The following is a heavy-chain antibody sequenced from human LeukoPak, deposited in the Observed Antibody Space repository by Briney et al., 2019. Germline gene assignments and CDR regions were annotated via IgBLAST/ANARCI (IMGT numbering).Heavy chain of an antibody. CDR2: INHSGST. J-gene: IGHJ4*02. CDR1: GGSFSGYY. V-gene: IGHV4-34*01. CDR3: ARDFRRQWSGERVFDY. D-gene: IGHD3-10*01. Sequence: SETLSLTCAVYGGSFSGYYWSWIRQPPGKGLEWIGEINHSGSTNYNPSLKSRVTISVDTSKNQFSLKLSSVTAADTAVYYCARDFRRQWSGERVFDYWGQGTLVTVSS.